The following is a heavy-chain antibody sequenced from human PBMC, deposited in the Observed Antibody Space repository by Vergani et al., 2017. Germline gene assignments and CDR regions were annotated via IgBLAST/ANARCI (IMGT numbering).Heavy chain of an antibody. CDR2: IDPSDSYT. CDR1: GYSFTSYW. Sequence: EVHLVQSGAAVKKPGESLRISCKGSGYSFTSYWISWVRQMPGKGLEWMGRIDPSDSYTNYSPSFQGDVTISADKSINTAYLHWSSLKASDTAMYYCAREATVKAFDIWGQGTMVTVSS. CDR3: AREATVKAFDI. D-gene: IGHD4-17*01. J-gene: IGHJ3*02. V-gene: IGHV5-10-1*03.